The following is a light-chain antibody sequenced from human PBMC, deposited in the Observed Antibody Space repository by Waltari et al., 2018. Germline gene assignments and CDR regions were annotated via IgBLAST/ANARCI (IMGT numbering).Light chain of an antibody. V-gene: IGKV3-20*01. Sequence: EIVFTQSPGTLSLSPGERATLSCKASPSFYGSSLAWYQQIPGQAPRLLIYDTSSRATGIPDRFSGSGAGTEFTLTINRMEPEDYVVYYCQQYASPPTYTFGQGTKLEIK. CDR3: QQYASPPTYT. CDR2: DTS. CDR1: PSFYGSS. J-gene: IGKJ2*01.